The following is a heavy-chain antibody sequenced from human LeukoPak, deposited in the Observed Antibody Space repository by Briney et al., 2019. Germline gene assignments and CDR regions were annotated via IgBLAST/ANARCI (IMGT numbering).Heavy chain of an antibody. D-gene: IGHD6-19*01. J-gene: IGHJ4*02. CDR3: ASTVAGAIDY. Sequence: SETLSLTCTVSGGSISSGSYYWSWIRQPAGKGLEWIGRIYTSGSTNYNPSLKSRVTISVDTSKNQFSLKLSSVTAADTAVYYCASTVAGAIDYWGQGTLVTASS. CDR1: GGSISSGSYY. V-gene: IGHV4-61*02. CDR2: IYTSGST.